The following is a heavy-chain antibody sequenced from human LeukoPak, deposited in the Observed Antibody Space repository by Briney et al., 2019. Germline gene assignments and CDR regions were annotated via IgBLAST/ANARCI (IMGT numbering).Heavy chain of an antibody. J-gene: IGHJ4*02. V-gene: IGHV7-4-1*02. CDR1: GYTFTSYA. D-gene: IGHD3-10*01. Sequence: ASVKVSCKASGYTFTSYAMNWVRQAPGQGLEWMGWINTNTGNPTYAQGFSGRFVFSLDTSVSTAYLQISSLKAEDTAVYYCARDFSPTYGSGNPTGYWGQGTLVTVS. CDR3: ARDFSPTYGSGNPTGY. CDR2: INTNTGNP.